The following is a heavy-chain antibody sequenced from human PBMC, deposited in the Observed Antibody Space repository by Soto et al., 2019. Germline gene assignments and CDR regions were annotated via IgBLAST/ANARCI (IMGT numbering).Heavy chain of an antibody. J-gene: IGHJ6*02. CDR1: GDTVSSNSVA. CDR3: ARSEEDSDYYYYGMDV. D-gene: IGHD2-15*01. Sequence: SQTLSLTCVGSGDTVSSNSVALNGVSQSPSRGLEWLGRTYYMSRWYSDYAVSVRSRIDINADTSKNQVSLRLNSVTPEDTAVYYCARSEEDSDYYYYGMDVWGQGTTVTVSS. CDR2: TYYMSRWYS. V-gene: IGHV6-1*01.